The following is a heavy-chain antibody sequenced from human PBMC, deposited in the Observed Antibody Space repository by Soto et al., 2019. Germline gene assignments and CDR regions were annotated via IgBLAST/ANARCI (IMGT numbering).Heavy chain of an antibody. CDR2: INHSGST. D-gene: IGHD1-20*01. J-gene: IGHJ4*02. Sequence: SETLSLTCAVYGGSFSGYYWSWIRQPPGKGLEWIGEINHSGSTNYNPSLKSRVTISVDTSKNQFSLKLSSVTAADTAVYYCARGLTEFDYWGQGTLVTVSS. V-gene: IGHV4-34*01. CDR3: ARGLTEFDY. CDR1: GGSFSGYY.